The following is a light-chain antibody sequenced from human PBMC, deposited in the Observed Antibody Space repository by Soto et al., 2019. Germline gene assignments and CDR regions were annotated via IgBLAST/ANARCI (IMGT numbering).Light chain of an antibody. CDR2: GAS. Sequence: EIVLTQSPGTLSLSPGERATLTCRASQSVTSNFLAWYQQKPGQAPRLLMYGASSRATRIPDRFSGSGSGTDFTLTISRLEPEDFAVYYCHQYGSSPLTFGPGTKVDIK. CDR1: QSVTSNF. V-gene: IGKV3-20*01. J-gene: IGKJ3*01. CDR3: HQYGSSPLT.